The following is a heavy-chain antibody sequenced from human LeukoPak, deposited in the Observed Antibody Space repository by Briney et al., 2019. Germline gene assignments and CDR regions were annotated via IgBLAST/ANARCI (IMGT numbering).Heavy chain of an antibody. V-gene: IGHV4-59*08. CDR3: ARQGSYFQGWFDP. CDR2: IYYSGST. D-gene: IGHD3-10*01. J-gene: IGHJ5*02. CDR1: GGSISTYY. Sequence: SETLSLTCSVSGGSISTYYWSWIRRPPGRGLEWIGYIYYSGSTNYNPSLKSRVTISVDTSKNQFSLKLSSVTAADTAVYYCARQGSYFQGWFDPWGQGTLVTVSS.